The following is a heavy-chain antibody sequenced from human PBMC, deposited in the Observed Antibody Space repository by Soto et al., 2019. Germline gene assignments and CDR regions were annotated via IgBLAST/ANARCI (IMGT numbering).Heavy chain of an antibody. J-gene: IGHJ1*01. CDR2: INGYNDNT. CDR3: ARGGSSWSAEYYQH. D-gene: IGHD6-13*01. Sequence: QVQLVQSGAEVKRPGASVKVSCKASGYTFTNYGISWVRQAPGQGPEWMGWINGYNDNTKYAKKFQGRVTMTTDTSTRTAYMEVRSLRSDDTAIYYCARGGSSWSAEYYQHWGQGTLVIVSS. V-gene: IGHV1-18*01. CDR1: GYTFTNYG.